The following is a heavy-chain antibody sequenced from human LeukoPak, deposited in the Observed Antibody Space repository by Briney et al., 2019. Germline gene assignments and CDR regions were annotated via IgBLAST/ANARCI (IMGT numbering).Heavy chain of an antibody. Sequence: SVRVSSTASGGTFTIYAISWVRQAPGQGGEWMGWIIPIFGTANYAQKFQGRVTITADESTSTAYMELSSLRSEDTAVYYCARDASYGDYAVAIWGQGTLVTVS. CDR2: IIPIFGTA. J-gene: IGHJ4*02. CDR1: GGTFTIYA. V-gene: IGHV1-69*13. D-gene: IGHD4-17*01. CDR3: ARDASYGDYAVAI.